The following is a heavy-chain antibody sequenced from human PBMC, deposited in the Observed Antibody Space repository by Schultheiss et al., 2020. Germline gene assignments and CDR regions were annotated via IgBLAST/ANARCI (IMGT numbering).Heavy chain of an antibody. V-gene: IGHV3-53*04. CDR3: ARDGNLYYYDSSGYSGDYFDY. Sequence: GGSLRLSCAASGFTVSSNYMSWVRQAPGKGLEWVSVIYSGGSTYYADSVKGRFTISRHNSKNTLYLQMNSLRAEDTAVYYCARDGNLYYYDSSGYSGDYFDYWGQGTLVTVSS. D-gene: IGHD3-22*01. J-gene: IGHJ4*02. CDR2: IYSGGST. CDR1: GFTVSSNY.